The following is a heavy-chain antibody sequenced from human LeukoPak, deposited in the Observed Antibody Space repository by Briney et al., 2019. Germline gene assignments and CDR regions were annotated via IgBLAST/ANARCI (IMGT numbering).Heavy chain of an antibody. CDR1: GYSFTSYW. J-gene: IGHJ6*02. D-gene: IGHD3-22*01. Sequence: PGESLNISCKGSGYSFTSYWLGWLRPMPGKGLEWMGIIYPGDSDTRYSPSFQGQVTISADKSISTAYLQWSSLKASDTAMYYCARHVVPVGSSGYYYYYGMDVWGQGTTVTVSS. CDR2: IYPGDSDT. V-gene: IGHV5-51*01. CDR3: ARHVVPVGSSGYYYYYGMDV.